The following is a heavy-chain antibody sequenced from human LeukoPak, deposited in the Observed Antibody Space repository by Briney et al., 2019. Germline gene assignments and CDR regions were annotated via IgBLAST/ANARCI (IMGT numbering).Heavy chain of an antibody. V-gene: IGHV3-23*01. CDR2: ISGSGGST. CDR1: GFTFSSYA. Sequence: GSLRLSCAASGFTFSSYAMSWVRQAPGKGLEWVSAISGSGGSTYYADSVKGRFTISRDNSKNTLYLQMNSLRAEDTAVYYCARVVRFLEWLTESDDAFDIWGQGTMVTVSS. J-gene: IGHJ3*02. CDR3: ARVVRFLEWLTESDDAFDI. D-gene: IGHD3-3*01.